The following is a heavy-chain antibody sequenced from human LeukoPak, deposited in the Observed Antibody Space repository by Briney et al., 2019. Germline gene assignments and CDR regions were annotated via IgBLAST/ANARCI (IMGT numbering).Heavy chain of an antibody. D-gene: IGHD5-12*01. CDR1: GFSFDDYA. Sequence: GGSLRLSCAASGFSFDDYAMHWVRQAPGKGLEWVSFISGDGGTTYYADSVKGRFTTSRDNSKNSLYSQMSSLTTEDTAFYYCTAFTMPTTYNWFAPWGQGTLVIVSS. J-gene: IGHJ5*02. V-gene: IGHV3-43*02. CDR3: TAFTMPTTYNWFAP. CDR2: ISGDGGTT.